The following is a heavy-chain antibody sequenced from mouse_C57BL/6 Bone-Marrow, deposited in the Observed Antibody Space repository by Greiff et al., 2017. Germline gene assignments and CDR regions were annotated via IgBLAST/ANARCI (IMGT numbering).Heavy chain of an antibody. Sequence: QVQLQQSGAELVRPGTSVKMSCKASGYTFTNYWIGWAKQRPGHGLEWIGDIYPGGGYTNYNEKFKGKATLTADKSSSTAYMQFISLTSEDSAIYYCARRNYYGSSYGWFAYWGQGTLVTVSA. CDR2: IYPGGGYT. CDR1: GYTFTNYW. CDR3: ARRNYYGSSYGWFAY. D-gene: IGHD1-1*01. J-gene: IGHJ3*01. V-gene: IGHV1-63*01.